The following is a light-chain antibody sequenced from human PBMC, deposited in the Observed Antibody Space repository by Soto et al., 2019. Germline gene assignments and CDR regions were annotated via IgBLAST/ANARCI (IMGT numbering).Light chain of an antibody. V-gene: IGLV2-8*01. CDR2: EVN. CDR3: TSYAGDESGYV. J-gene: IGLJ1*01. CDR1: SSDVGDYKA. Sequence: QSVLTQPPSASGSPGQSVTISCTGTSSDVGDYKAVSWYQKYPGKAPKLIIYEVNKRPSGVPNRFSGFKFGNTASLTVSGLRADDEADYYCTSYAGDESGYVFGTGTKVTVL.